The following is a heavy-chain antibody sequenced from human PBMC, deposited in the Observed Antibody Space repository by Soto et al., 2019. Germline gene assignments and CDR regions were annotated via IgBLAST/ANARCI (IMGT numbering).Heavy chain of an antibody. V-gene: IGHV4-30-4*08. J-gene: IGHJ4*02. Sequence: TVAEGTSRGVGYCRSRISKPPGKGLEWIGYIYYSGSTYYNPSLKSPVTISVDTSKNQFSLKLSSVTAADPAVYYCARDLNCSGGSCYPVWGQGTLVTVSS. D-gene: IGHD2-15*01. CDR3: ARDLNCSGGSCYPV. CDR1: EGTSRGVGYC. CDR2: IYYSGST.